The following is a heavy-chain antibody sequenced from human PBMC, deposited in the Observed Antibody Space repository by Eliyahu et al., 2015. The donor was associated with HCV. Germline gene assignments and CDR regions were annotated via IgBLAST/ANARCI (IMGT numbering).Heavy chain of an antibody. CDR3: AALGGGGDSYYYYGMDA. Sequence: QMQLVQSGPEVKKPGTSVKVSCKASGFTFTSSAVQWVRQARGQRLEWIGWIVVGSGNTNYAQKFQERVTITRDMSTSTAYMELSSLRSEDTAVYYCAALGGGGDSYYYYGMDAWGQGTTVTVSS. CDR1: GFTFTSSA. V-gene: IGHV1-58*01. J-gene: IGHJ6*02. D-gene: IGHD4-17*01. CDR2: IVVGSGNT.